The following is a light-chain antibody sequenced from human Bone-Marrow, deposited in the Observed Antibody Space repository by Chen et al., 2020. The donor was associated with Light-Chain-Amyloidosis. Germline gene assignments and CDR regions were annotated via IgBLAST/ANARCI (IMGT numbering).Light chain of an antibody. V-gene: IGKV3-20*01. CDR3: QEYGTSPLT. Sequence: LVLPQSPGPLSLSPGEEPNLSCRASQTISSNYLTWYQQKFGQAPRLLIYGSSSRATGIPDRFTGSGSGTDFTLTINRLEPGDFARYYCQEYGTSPLTFGGGTKVEIK. CDR2: GSS. J-gene: IGKJ4*01. CDR1: QTISSNY.